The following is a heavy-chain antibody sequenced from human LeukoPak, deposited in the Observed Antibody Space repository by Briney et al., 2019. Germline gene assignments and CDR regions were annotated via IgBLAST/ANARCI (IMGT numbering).Heavy chain of an antibody. CDR3: ARVIGAAFDI. CDR2: IIPIFGTA. CDR1: GGTFSSYA. J-gene: IGHJ3*02. D-gene: IGHD3-22*01. Sequence: ASVKLSCKASGGTFSSYAISWVRQAPGQGLEWMGGIIPIFGTANYAQKFQGRVTITADESTSTAYMELSSLRSEDTAVYYCARVIGAAFDIWGQGTMVTVSS. V-gene: IGHV1-69*13.